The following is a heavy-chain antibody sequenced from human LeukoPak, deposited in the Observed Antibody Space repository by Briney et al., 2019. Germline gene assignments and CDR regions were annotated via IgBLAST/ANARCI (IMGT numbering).Heavy chain of an antibody. V-gene: IGHV1-2*02. CDR3: ARARSRTSTYYFSW. D-gene: IGHD3-3*01. Sequence: ASVKVSCKTSGYTFSEYYLHWVRQAPGQGLEWMGWINPHSGGTSYGQKFYRRITMTRDGSISTVYLEMSGLTSDDTALYYCARARSRTSTYYFSWWGQGTLVTVSS. J-gene: IGHJ4*01. CDR1: GYTFSEYY. CDR2: INPHSGGT.